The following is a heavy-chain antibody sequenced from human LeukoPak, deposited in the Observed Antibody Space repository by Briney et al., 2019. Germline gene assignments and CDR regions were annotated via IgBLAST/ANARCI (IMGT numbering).Heavy chain of an antibody. CDR3: ARVRGTMIVVVISSVSNNWFDP. V-gene: IGHV1-18*01. J-gene: IGHJ5*02. CDR2: ISAYNGNT. CDR1: GYTFTSYG. Sequence: GASVKVSCKASGYTFTSYGISWVRQAPGQGLEWMGWISAYNGNTNYAQKLQGRVTMTTDTSTSTAYMELRSLRSDDTAVYYCARVRGTMIVVVISSVSNNWFDPWGQGTLVTVSS. D-gene: IGHD3-22*01.